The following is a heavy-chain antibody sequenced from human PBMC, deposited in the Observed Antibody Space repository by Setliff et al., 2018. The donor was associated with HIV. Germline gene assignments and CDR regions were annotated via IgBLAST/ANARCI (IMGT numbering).Heavy chain of an antibody. D-gene: IGHD3-22*01. Sequence: PSETLSLTCTVSGASVSGGGYYWSWIRQHPGKGLEWIGYIYYSGNTYYNPSLKSRVTISLDRSKNQFSLKLTSVTAADTAVYYCASCLQNYDSSGYYTNYFDYWGQGTLVTVS. J-gene: IGHJ4*02. CDR2: IYYSGNT. CDR1: GASVSGGGYY. V-gene: IGHV4-31*03. CDR3: ASCLQNYDSSGYYTNYFDY.